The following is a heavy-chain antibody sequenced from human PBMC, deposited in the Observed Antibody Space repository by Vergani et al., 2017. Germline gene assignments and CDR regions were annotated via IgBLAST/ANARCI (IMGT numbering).Heavy chain of an antibody. D-gene: IGHD2-2*01. CDR2: ISGSGGST. J-gene: IGHJ3*02. CDR3: AKDQSYCSSTSCDAFDI. V-gene: IGHV3-23*01. Sequence: EVQLLESGGGLVQPGGSLRLSCAASGFTFSSYAMSWVRQAPGNGLEWVSAISGSGGSTYYADSVKGRFTISRDNSKNTLYLQMNSLRAEDTAVYYCAKDQSYCSSTSCDAFDIWGQGTMVTVSS. CDR1: GFTFSSYA.